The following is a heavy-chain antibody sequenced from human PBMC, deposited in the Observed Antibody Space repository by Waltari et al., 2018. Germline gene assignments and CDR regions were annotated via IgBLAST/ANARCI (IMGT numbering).Heavy chain of an antibody. Sequence: QVQLQQWDAGLLKPSETLSLTCAVYDGSFSGYFWSWIRQSPGKGLEWIGQINRDGSNIYNPSLKSRVAMSVDTLKSQISLRLTSVTAADAAVYYCARVGDYHGSGRFGLDVWGQGTRVTVSS. CDR1: DGSFSGYF. CDR2: INRDGSN. J-gene: IGHJ6*02. V-gene: IGHV4-34*01. D-gene: IGHD3-10*01. CDR3: ARVGDYHGSGRFGLDV.